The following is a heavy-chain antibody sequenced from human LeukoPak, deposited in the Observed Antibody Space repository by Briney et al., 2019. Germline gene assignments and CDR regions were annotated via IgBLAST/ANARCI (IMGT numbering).Heavy chain of an antibody. D-gene: IGHD1-26*01. Sequence: GGSLRLSCTASGFTFSIYHMNWVRQAPGKGLEWVSYISSSSSSIYYADSVKGRFTISRDNAKNSLYLQMNSLRAEDTAVYYCARDRGVCSGRYPRYYFDCWGQGTLVTVSS. J-gene: IGHJ4*02. V-gene: IGHV3-48*01. CDR2: ISSSSSSI. CDR3: ARDRGVCSGRYPRYYFDC. CDR1: GFTFSIYH.